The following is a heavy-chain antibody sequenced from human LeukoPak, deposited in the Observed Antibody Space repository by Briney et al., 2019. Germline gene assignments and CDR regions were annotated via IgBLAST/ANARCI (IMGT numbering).Heavy chain of an antibody. Sequence: ASVKVSCKASGYTFSAYYMHWVRQAPGQGLEWMGWINPNSGATKYAQKFQGRVTLTRDTSISTACMELSRLGSDDTAVYYCARSIAEAEPASDSWGQGTLVTVSS. D-gene: IGHD6-13*01. V-gene: IGHV1-2*02. CDR3: ARSIAEAEPASDS. CDR1: GYTFSAYY. CDR2: INPNSGAT. J-gene: IGHJ4*02.